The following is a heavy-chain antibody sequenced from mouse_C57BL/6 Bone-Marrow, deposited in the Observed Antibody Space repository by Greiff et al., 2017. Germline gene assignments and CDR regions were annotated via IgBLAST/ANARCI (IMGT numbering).Heavy chain of an antibody. D-gene: IGHD1-1*01. Sequence: VQLQQSGAELARPGASVKLSCKASGYTFTSYGISWVKQRTGQGLAWIGEIYPRSGSTSYNENFKGKAPLTADKSSSTASMELRSLTSDDSAVYFCARGYYYDGFAYWGQGTLVTGSA. CDR3: ARGYYYDGFAY. J-gene: IGHJ3*01. V-gene: IGHV1-81*01. CDR1: GYTFTSYG. CDR2: IYPRSGST.